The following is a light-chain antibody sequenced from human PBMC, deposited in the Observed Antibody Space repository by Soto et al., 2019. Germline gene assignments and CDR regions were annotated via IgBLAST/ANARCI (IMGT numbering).Light chain of an antibody. CDR1: QSVSSY. J-gene: IGKJ1*01. CDR3: QQYGSSPE. CDR2: GAS. V-gene: IGKV3-20*01. Sequence: EIVMTQSPATLSVSPGERATLSCRASQSVSSYLAWYQQKPGQAPRLLIYGASSRATGIPDRFSGSGSGTDFTLTISRLEPEDFAVYYCQQYGSSPEFGQGTKVDIK.